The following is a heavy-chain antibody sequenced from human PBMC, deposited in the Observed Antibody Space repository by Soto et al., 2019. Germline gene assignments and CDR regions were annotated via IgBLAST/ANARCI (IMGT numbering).Heavy chain of an antibody. CDR1: GVSFSDYY. J-gene: IGHJ4*02. CDR2: INHSGST. D-gene: IGHD6-13*01. CDR3: GGITVAH. Sequence: TSETLSLTCAVFGVSFSDYYWSWIRQPPGKGLEWIGEINHSGSTNYNPSLKSRVTISVDTSKNQFSLKLSSVTAADTAVYYCGGITVAHWGQGTQVTVSS. V-gene: IGHV4-34*01.